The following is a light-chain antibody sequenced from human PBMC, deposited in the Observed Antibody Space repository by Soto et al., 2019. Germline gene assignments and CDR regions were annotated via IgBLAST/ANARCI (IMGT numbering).Light chain of an antibody. V-gene: IGLV1-51*02. CDR1: SSNIGNNY. CDR3: GTWDSSLSGV. CDR2: ENN. Sequence: QSALTQPPSVSAAPGQKVTISCSGSSSNIGNNYVSWYQQLPGTAPKLLIYENNKRPSGIPDRFSGSKSGTSATLGITGLQTGDEADYYCGTWDSSLSGVFGTGTKVTVL. J-gene: IGLJ1*01.